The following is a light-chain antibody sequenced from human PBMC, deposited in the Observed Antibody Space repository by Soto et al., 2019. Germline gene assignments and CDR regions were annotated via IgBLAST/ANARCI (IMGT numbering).Light chain of an antibody. CDR3: SSYTSSNTVI. Sequence: QSALTQPASVSGSPGQSITISCTGTGTDIGDYNYVSWYQQHPGKAPKVMIYDVSNRPSGVSNRFSGSKSGTTASLTISGLQTDDEADYYCSSYTSSNTVIFGGGTKVTVL. J-gene: IGLJ2*01. CDR1: GTDIGDYNY. CDR2: DVS. V-gene: IGLV2-14*03.